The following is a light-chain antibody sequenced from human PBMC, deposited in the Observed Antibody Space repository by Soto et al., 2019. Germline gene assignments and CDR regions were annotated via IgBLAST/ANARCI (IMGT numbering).Light chain of an antibody. CDR1: SSDVGGYNY. CDR2: DVS. CDR3: SSYTSSSTPFV. J-gene: IGLJ1*01. Sequence: QSVLTQPASVSGSPGQSITISCTGTSSDVGGYNYVSWYQQHPDKAPKLMIYDVSNRPSGVSNRFSGSKSGNTASLTISGLQAEDEADYYCSSYTSSSTPFVFGTGTKVTVL. V-gene: IGLV2-14*03.